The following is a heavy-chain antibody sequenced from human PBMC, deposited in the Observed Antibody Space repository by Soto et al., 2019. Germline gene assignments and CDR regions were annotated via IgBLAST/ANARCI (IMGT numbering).Heavy chain of an antibody. Sequence: PGGSLRLSCTASGFTFSSYGMHWVRQAPGKVLEWVAVISYDGSNKYYAHSVKCRFTISRDNSKNTLYLQMNSLRAEDTAVYYCAKETVTTNYYYYGQDVWGQGTTGRVSS. V-gene: IGHV3-30*18. CDR3: AKETVTTNYYYYGQDV. CDR1: GFTFSSYG. D-gene: IGHD4-17*01. J-gene: IGHJ6*02. CDR2: ISYDGSNK.